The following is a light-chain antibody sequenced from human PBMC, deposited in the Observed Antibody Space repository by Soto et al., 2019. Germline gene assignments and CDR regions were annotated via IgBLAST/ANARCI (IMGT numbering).Light chain of an antibody. CDR3: LKYNSAPFT. Sequence: DIQMTQSPASLSASVGDRVTITCRASQGISNYLAWYQQKPGKVPKLLIYAASTLQSGVSSRFSGSGSGTDFTLTISSLKPEDVATYYSLKYNSAPFTFGPGTKVDIK. CDR1: QGISNY. CDR2: AAS. J-gene: IGKJ3*01. V-gene: IGKV1-27*01.